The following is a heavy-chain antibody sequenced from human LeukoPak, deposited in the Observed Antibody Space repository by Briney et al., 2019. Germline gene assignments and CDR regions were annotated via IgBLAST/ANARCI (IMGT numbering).Heavy chain of an antibody. CDR2: IYYSGST. CDR3: ARHRGVVVVAATPDWFDP. Sequence: SETLSLTCTVSGGSISSSSYYWGWIRQPPGKGLEWIGSIYYSGSTYYNPSLKSRVTISVDTSKNQFSLKLSSVTAADTAVYYCARHRGVVVVAATPDWFDPWGQGTLVTVSS. CDR1: GGSISSSSYY. V-gene: IGHV4-39*01. J-gene: IGHJ5*02. D-gene: IGHD2-15*01.